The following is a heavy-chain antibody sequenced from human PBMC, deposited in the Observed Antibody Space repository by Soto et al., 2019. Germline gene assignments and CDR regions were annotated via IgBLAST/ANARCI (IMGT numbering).Heavy chain of an antibody. CDR2: ISYDGSNK. Sequence: AGSLRLSCAASGVKFSSYAMHWVRQAPGKGLEWVAVISYDGSNKYYADSVKGRFTISRDNSKNTLYLQMNSLRAEDTAVYYCARDRGGGILWFGELWGAFDIWGQGTMVTVSS. V-gene: IGHV3-30-3*01. D-gene: IGHD3-10*01. J-gene: IGHJ3*02. CDR3: ARDRGGGILWFGELWGAFDI. CDR1: GVKFSSYA.